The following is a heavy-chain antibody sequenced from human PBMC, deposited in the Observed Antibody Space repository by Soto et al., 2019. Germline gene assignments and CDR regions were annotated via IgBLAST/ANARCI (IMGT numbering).Heavy chain of an antibody. CDR2: ISGSGGST. V-gene: IGHV3-23*01. J-gene: IGHJ4*02. D-gene: IGHD4-17*01. CDR3: ARPTTVRYFDY. CDR1: GFTLSSYV. Sequence: EVQLLESGGGLVQPGGSLRLSCAASGFTLSSYVMSWVRQAPGKGLEWVSAISGSGGSTYYADSVKGRFTISRDNSKNTQYLQMNSLRTEDTAVYYCARPTTVRYFDYWGQGTLVTVSS.